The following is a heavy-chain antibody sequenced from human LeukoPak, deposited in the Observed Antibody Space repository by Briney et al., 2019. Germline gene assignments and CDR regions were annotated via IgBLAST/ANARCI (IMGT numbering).Heavy chain of an antibody. J-gene: IGHJ4*02. D-gene: IGHD3-22*01. CDR2: ISGSGGRT. V-gene: IGHV3-23*01. Sequence: PGGSLRLSCAASGFTFSSYAMSWVRQAPGKGLEWVSAISGSGGRTYYADSVKGRFTISRDNSKNTLYLQMNSLRAEDTAVYYCARGASSAYYVDYWGQGTLVSVSS. CDR1: GFTFSSYA. CDR3: ARGASSAYYVDY.